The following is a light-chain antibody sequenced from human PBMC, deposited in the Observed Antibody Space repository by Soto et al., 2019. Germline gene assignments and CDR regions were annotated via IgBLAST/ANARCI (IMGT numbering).Light chain of an antibody. Sequence: QSALTQPASVSGSPGQSIAISCTGTSSDVGGFNYVSWYQQHPGKAPKFMIYDVSSRPSGVSDRFSGSKSGNTASLTISGLQAEDEADYYCASYTTSSPYVFGNGTKVTVL. J-gene: IGLJ1*01. CDR3: ASYTTSSPYV. V-gene: IGLV2-14*03. CDR1: SSDVGGFNY. CDR2: DVS.